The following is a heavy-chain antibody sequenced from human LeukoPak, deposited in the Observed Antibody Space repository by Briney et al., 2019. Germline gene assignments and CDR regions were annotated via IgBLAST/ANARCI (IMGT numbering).Heavy chain of an antibody. D-gene: IGHD3-22*01. J-gene: IGHJ5*02. CDR2: IIPIFGTA. V-gene: IGHV1-69*01. CDR1: GGTFSSYA. CDR3: ARDGRDSSGYYGWFDP. Sequence: SVTVSCKASGGTFSSYAISWVRQAPGQGLEWMGGIIPIFGTANYAQKFQGRVTITADESTSTAYMELSSLRSEDTAVYYCARDGRDSSGYYGWFDPWGQGTLVTVSS.